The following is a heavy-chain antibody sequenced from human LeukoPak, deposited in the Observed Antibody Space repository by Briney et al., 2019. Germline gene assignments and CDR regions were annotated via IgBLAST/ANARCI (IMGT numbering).Heavy chain of an antibody. J-gene: IGHJ6*03. CDR1: GYTSTSYY. Sequence: GASVKVSCKASGYTSTSYYMHWVRQAPGHGLEWMGIINPSGGSTSYAQKFQGRVTMTRDTSTSTVYMELSSLRSEDTAVYYCARGDPTRPLPHYSMDVWGKGTTVTVSS. D-gene: IGHD6-6*01. V-gene: IGHV1-46*01. CDR2: INPSGGST. CDR3: ARGDPTRPLPHYSMDV.